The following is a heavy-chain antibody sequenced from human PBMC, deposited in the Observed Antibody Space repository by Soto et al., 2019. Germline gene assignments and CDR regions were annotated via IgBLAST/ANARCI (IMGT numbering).Heavy chain of an antibody. CDR2: ISGYNANT. CDR3: ARMGDVPYYYYGLDV. D-gene: IGHD3-16*01. CDR1: GYSFTRYG. V-gene: IGHV1-18*01. J-gene: IGHJ6*02. Sequence: QVQLVQSGAEVKKPGASVKVSCKASGYSFTRYGISWVRQAPGQGLEWMGWISGYNANTNYPENLQGRVTMTTDTSTSTAYMEVGHLISHDTAVYYCARMGDVPYYYYGLDVWGQGTTVTVSS.